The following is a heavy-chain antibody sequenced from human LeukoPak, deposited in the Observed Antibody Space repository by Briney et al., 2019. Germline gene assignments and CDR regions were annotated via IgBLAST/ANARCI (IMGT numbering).Heavy chain of an antibody. CDR1: GGSFSGYY. D-gene: IGHD1-1*01. J-gene: IGHJ4*02. CDR3: ARPRYRTGTPLDY. V-gene: IGHV4-34*01. Sequence: SETLSLTCAAYGGSFSGYYWSWIRQPPGNGLEWIGEINHSGSTNYNPSLKSRVTISPDTSKNQFSLKLSSVTAADTAVYYCARPRYRTGTPLDYWGEGTLVTVSS. CDR2: INHSGST.